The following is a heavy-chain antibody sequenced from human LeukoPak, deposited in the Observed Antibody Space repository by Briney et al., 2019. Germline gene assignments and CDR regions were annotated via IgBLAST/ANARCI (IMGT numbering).Heavy chain of an antibody. V-gene: IGHV3-48*02. CDR2: IRTSSGGI. Sequence: PGGSLRLSCAASGFTFSRYSVNWVRQAPGKGLEWVAYIRTSSGGIYYADSVKGRFTISTDTAKNSLYLEMNNLRDGDTAVYYCARDDSWAFDYWGQGTLVTVPS. CDR1: GFTFSRYS. D-gene: IGHD2-21*02. CDR3: ARDDSWAFDY. J-gene: IGHJ4*02.